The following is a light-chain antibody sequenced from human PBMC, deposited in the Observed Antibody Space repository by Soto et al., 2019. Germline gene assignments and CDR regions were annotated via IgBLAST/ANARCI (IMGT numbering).Light chain of an antibody. CDR2: GVS. CDR1: QSVSSNY. CDR3: QHYGSSLSIT. Sequence: ESVLTQSPGTLSLSPGERATLSCRASQSVSSNYLAWYQHKPGQAPRLLIYGVSSRATGIPDRFSGSGSGTDFTLTISRLEPEDFAVYYCQHYGSSLSITFGQGTRLEIK. J-gene: IGKJ5*01. V-gene: IGKV3-20*01.